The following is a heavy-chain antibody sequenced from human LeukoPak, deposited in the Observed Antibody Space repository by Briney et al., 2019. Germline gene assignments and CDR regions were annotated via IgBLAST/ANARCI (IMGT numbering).Heavy chain of an antibody. J-gene: IGHJ4*02. V-gene: IGHV3-21*01. CDR2: ISGSGKYI. CDR1: EFTFSSYN. Sequence: GGSLRLSCAASEFTFSSYNMNWVRQAPGKGLEWVSCISGSGKYIYYADSVKGRFTISRDNAKNSLYLQMNSLRAEDTAVYYCAREPFWSGYYSNLLFDYWGQGTLVTVSS. CDR3: AREPFWSGYYSNLLFDY. D-gene: IGHD3-3*01.